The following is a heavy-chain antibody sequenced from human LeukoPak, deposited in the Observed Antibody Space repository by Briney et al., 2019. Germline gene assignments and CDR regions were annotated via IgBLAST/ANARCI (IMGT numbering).Heavy chain of an antibody. V-gene: IGHV3-74*01. CDR1: GFTLSGSW. CDR2: INTDGSSI. Sequence: GGSPRLSCEVSGFTLSGSWMHWVRQAPGKELEWVSRINTDGSSITYADSVRGRFTISKDNAKNTLYLQMNSLRAEDTAVYFCARPVLGYFDYWGQGTLVTVSS. CDR3: ARPVLGYFDY. D-gene: IGHD3-16*01. J-gene: IGHJ4*02.